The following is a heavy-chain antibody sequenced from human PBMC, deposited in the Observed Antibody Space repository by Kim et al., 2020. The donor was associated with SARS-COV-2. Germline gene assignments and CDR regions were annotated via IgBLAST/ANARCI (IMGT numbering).Heavy chain of an antibody. Sequence: VKGRFTISRDSSKNTLYLQMNSLRAEDTAVYYCARDRTSVSYSSGWCFDYWGQGTLVTVSS. V-gene: IGHV3-66*01. D-gene: IGHD6-19*01. CDR3: ARDRTSVSYSSGWCFDY. J-gene: IGHJ4*02.